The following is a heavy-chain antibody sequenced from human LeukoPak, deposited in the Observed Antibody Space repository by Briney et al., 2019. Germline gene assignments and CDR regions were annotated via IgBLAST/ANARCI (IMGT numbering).Heavy chain of an antibody. J-gene: IGHJ5*02. CDR1: GYRFTSYY. CDR3: ARDSGDYYGSGSRFDP. D-gene: IGHD3-10*01. V-gene: IGHV1-2*02. Sequence: ASVKVSCKASGYRFTSYYIHWVRQAPGQGLEWMGWIKPNNGGTNYAQKFQGRVTMARDTSITTTYMELSSLRSDDTAVYYCARDSGDYYGSGSRFDPWGQGTLVTVSS. CDR2: IKPNNGGT.